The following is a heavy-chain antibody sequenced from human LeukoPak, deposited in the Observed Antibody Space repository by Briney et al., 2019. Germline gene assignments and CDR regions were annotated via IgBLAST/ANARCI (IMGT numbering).Heavy chain of an antibody. D-gene: IGHD3-3*01. CDR3: ARDFWGYYMDY. V-gene: IGHV3-21*06. CDR2: ITSSSSHV. CDR1: GFTFSSYT. Sequence: PGGSLRLSCAASGFTFSSYTMTWVRQAPGKGLEWVSSITSSSSHVFHTDSVKGRFTISRDNAKNSLYLQMDSLRAEDTAVYYCARDFWGYYMDYWGQGALVTVSS. J-gene: IGHJ4*02.